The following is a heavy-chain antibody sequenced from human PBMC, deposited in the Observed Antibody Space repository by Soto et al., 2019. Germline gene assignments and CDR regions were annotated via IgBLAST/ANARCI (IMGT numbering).Heavy chain of an antibody. V-gene: IGHV4-39*01. CDR2: IYYSGST. D-gene: IGHD1-26*01. CDR1: GGSISSSSYY. Sequence: SETLSLTCTVSGGSISSSSYYWGWIRQPPGKGLEWIGSIYYSGSTYYNPSLKSRVTISVDTSKNQFSLKLSSVTAADTAVYYCAGTIVGATGYYYYYGMDVWGQGTTVTVSS. J-gene: IGHJ6*02. CDR3: AGTIVGATGYYYYYGMDV.